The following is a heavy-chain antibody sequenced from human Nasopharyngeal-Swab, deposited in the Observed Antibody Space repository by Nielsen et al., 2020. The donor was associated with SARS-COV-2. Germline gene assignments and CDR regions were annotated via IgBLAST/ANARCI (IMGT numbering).Heavy chain of an antibody. Sequence: WIRQPPGKGLEWIGEINHSGSTNYNPSLKSRVTISVDTSKNQFSLKPSSVTAADTAVYYCARGTVYYYDSSGYYYYYYYGMDVWGQGTTVTVSS. CDR3: ARGTVYYYDSSGYYYYYYYGMDV. V-gene: IGHV4-34*01. D-gene: IGHD3-22*01. CDR2: INHSGST. J-gene: IGHJ6*02.